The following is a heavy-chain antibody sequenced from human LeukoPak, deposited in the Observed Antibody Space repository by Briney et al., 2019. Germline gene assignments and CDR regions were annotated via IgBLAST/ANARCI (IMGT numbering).Heavy chain of an antibody. D-gene: IGHD7-27*01. CDR3: ARDLIANWGSSGGV. J-gene: IGHJ4*02. CDR2: ISAYNGNT. V-gene: IGHV1-18*01. Sequence: ASVKVSCKASGYTFTSYGISWVRQAPGQGLERMGWISAYNGNTNYAQKLQGRVTMTTDTSTSTAYMELRSLRSDDTAVYYCARDLIANWGSSGGVWGQGTLVTVSS. CDR1: GYTFTSYG.